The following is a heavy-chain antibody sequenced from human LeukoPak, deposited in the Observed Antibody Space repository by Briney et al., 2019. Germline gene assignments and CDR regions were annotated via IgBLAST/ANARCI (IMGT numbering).Heavy chain of an antibody. Sequence: SVKVSCKASGGTFSSYAISWVRQAPGQGLEWMGRIIPILGIANYAQKFQGRVTITADKSTSTAYMELSSLRSEDTAVYYCARDPSGSAAHYYYYYGMDVWGQGTTVTVSS. CDR2: IIPILGIA. CDR1: GGTFSSYA. V-gene: IGHV1-69*04. D-gene: IGHD1-26*01. J-gene: IGHJ6*02. CDR3: ARDPSGSAAHYYYYYGMDV.